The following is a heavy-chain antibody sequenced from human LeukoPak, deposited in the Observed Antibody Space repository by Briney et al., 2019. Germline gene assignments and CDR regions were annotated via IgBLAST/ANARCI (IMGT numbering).Heavy chain of an antibody. CDR2: ISYDGSNK. CDR1: GFTFSSYG. J-gene: IGHJ6*04. V-gene: IGHV3-30*18. Sequence: GRSLRLSCAASGFTFSSYGMHWVRQAPGKGLEWVAVISYDGSNKYYADSVKGRFTISRDNSKSTLYLQTNSLRAEDTAVYYCAKVSYCSSTSCYGMDVWGKGTTVTVSS. D-gene: IGHD2-2*01. CDR3: AKVSYCSSTSCYGMDV.